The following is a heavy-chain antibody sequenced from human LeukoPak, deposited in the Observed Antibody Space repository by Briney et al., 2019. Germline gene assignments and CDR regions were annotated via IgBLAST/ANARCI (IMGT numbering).Heavy chain of an antibody. J-gene: IGHJ5*02. CDR2: INPNSGGA. Sequence: ASVKVSCKASGYNFNVYSMHWVRQAPGQGLEWMGWINPNSGGANYEQKFQGRVIMTRDASISTAYMELSSLQSDDTAVYYCARLVSGYSYGFVAWGQGTLVTVSS. CDR3: ARLVSGYSYGFVA. D-gene: IGHD5-18*01. V-gene: IGHV1-2*02. CDR1: GYNFNVYS.